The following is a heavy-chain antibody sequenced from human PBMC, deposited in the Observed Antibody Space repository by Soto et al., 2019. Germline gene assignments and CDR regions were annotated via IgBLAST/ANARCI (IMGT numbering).Heavy chain of an antibody. CDR3: ARDTVLTGMFDF. D-gene: IGHD4-17*01. CDR2: VYYTGTT. CDR1: GRSIGSYH. J-gene: IGHJ4*02. Sequence: ETLSLTWTVSGRSIGSYHWSWVRQPHGKGLEWIASVYYTGTTNYNPSLGSRVTISIDAPGNRFSMEITSVTAADTAIYYCARDTVLTGMFDFWGQGTRVNVSA. V-gene: IGHV4-59*01.